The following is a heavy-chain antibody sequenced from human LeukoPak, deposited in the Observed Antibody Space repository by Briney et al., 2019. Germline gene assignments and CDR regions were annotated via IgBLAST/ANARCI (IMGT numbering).Heavy chain of an antibody. V-gene: IGHV3-23*01. CDR2: ISGSSGST. CDR3: ANDLRGRYSSRNLVGFEFDY. CDR1: GFTFSSHS. D-gene: IGHD6-13*01. J-gene: IGHJ4*02. Sequence: GGSLRLSCAASGFTFSSHSIHWVRQAPGKGLEWVSIISGSSGSTYYADSVKGRFTISRDNSKNTLYLQMNSLRAEDTAVYYCANDLRGRYSSRNLVGFEFDYWGQGTLVTVSS.